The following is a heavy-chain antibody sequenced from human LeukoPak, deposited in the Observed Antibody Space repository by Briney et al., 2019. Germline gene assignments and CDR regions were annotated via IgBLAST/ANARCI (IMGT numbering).Heavy chain of an antibody. CDR3: ASRLITILAFDI. CDR2: IYHSGST. CDR1: GGSISSGGYS. Sequence: QVQLQESGPELVKPSETLSLTCAVSGGSISSGGYSWSWIRQPPGKGLEWIGYIYHSGSTYYNPSLKSRVTISVDRSKNQFSLKLSSVTAADTAVYYCASRLITILAFDIWGQGTMVTVSS. V-gene: IGHV4-30-2*01. D-gene: IGHD3-10*01. J-gene: IGHJ3*02.